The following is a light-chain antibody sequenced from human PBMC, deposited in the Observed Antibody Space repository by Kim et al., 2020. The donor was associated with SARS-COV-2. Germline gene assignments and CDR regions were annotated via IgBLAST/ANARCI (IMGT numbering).Light chain of an antibody. J-gene: IGLJ2*01. CDR2: GKN. CDR1: SLRSYY. Sequence: LGHTVRITCQGDSLRSYYARWYQQKPGQAPVLVIYGKNNRPSGIPDRFSGSSSGNTASLTITGAQAEDEADYYCNSRDSSGNHLVFGGGTQLTVL. V-gene: IGLV3-19*01. CDR3: NSRDSSGNHLV.